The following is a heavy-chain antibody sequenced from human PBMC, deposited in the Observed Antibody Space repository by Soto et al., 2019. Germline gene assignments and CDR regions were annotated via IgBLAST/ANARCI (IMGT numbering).Heavy chain of an antibody. V-gene: IGHV1-69*01. CDR1: GGTFSSYA. CDR3: ARAPVGYYQGYDGMDV. J-gene: IGHJ6*02. Sequence: QVQLVQSGAEVKKPGSSVKVSCKASGGTFSSYAISWVRQAPGQGREWMGGIIPIFGTANYAQKFQGRVTITADESTSTAYMELSSLRSEDTAVYYWARAPVGYYQGYDGMDVCGQGTKVTVSS. D-gene: IGHD3-22*01. CDR2: IIPIFGTA.